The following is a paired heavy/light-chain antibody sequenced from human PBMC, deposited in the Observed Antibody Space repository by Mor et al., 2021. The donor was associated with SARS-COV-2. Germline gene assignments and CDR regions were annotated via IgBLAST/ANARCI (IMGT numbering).Light chain of an antibody. CDR3: NSRDSSGNLNYV. Sequence: SSELTQDPAVSVALGQTVRITCQGDSLRSYYASWYQQKPGQAPVLVIYAKNNRPSGIPDRFSGSTSGNTASLTITGAQAEDEADYYCNSRDSSGNLNYVFGTGTKVTVL. CDR2: AKN. V-gene: IGLV3-19*01. CDR1: SLRSYY. J-gene: IGLJ1*01.
Heavy chain of an antibody. J-gene: IGHJ3*02. CDR2: IYYSGST. D-gene: IGHD2-15*01. V-gene: IGHV4-39*01. CDR1: GGSISSSSYY. Sequence: QLQLQESGPGLVKPSETLSLTCTVSGGSISSSSYYWGWIRQPPGKGLEWIGIIYYSGSTYYNPSLKSRVTISVDTSKNQFSLKLSSVTAADSAVFYCARLVFEGLGYCSGGSCPGAFDIWGQGTMVTVSS. CDR3: ARLVFEGLGYCSGGSCPGAFDI.